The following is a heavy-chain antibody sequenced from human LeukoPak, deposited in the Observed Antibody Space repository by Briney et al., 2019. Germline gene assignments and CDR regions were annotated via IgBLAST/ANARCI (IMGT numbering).Heavy chain of an antibody. Sequence: ASVKVSCKTSGYTFTGYYMNWVRQAPGQGLEWMGWINPNSGGANYAQKFLGRVTMTRDTSISTAYMEVSSLRSDDTAVYHCARDSSRDSTSLDFDYWGQGTLVTVSS. CDR2: INPNSGGA. CDR1: GYTFTGYY. D-gene: IGHD6-6*01. CDR3: ARDSSRDSTSLDFDY. J-gene: IGHJ4*02. V-gene: IGHV1-2*02.